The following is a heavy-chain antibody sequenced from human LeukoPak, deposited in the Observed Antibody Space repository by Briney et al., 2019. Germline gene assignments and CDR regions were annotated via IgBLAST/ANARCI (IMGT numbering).Heavy chain of an antibody. J-gene: IGHJ6*02. Sequence: ASVKASCKASVYTFTSYYMHWVRQAPGQGLERMGIINPSGGSTSYAQKFQGRVTMTRDTSTSTVYMELSSPRSEDTAVYYCARAMIVVVMHRYYYGMDVWGQGATVTVSS. CDR3: ARAMIVVVMHRYYYGMDV. V-gene: IGHV1-46*01. CDR1: VYTFTSYY. CDR2: INPSGGST. D-gene: IGHD3-22*01.